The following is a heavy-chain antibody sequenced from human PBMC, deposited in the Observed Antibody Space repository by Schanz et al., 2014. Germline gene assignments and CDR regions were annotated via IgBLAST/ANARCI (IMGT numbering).Heavy chain of an antibody. D-gene: IGHD3-10*01. V-gene: IGHV3-23*01. CDR1: GFAFISYG. J-gene: IGHJ4*02. CDR3: AKYRGYYRVSGSYRELEY. Sequence: EVQLLESGGGLVQPGGSLRLSCLASGFAFISYGMHWLRQAPGKGLEWVSVIGVDGTTTYYADSVKGRFTISRDNSKNTLYLQMNSLRPEDTAVYYCAKYRGYYRVSGSYRELEYWGQGTLVTVSS. CDR2: IGVDGTTT.